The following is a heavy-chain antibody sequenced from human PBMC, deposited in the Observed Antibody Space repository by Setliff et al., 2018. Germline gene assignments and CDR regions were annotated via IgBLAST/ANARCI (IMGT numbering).Heavy chain of an antibody. V-gene: IGHV1-18*01. CDR2: ISAYTGNT. D-gene: IGHD2-8*01. J-gene: IGHJ4*02. Sequence: GASVKVSCKASGYTFTSSGITWVRQAPGQGLEWMGWISAYTGNTNYAQKLQGRVTMTKDTSTNTAYMELRSLTSDDTAVYFCSRLVRYCTTTTCQRASGAELWGQGTLVTVSS. CDR1: GYTFTSSG. CDR3: SRLVRYCTTTTCQRASGAEL.